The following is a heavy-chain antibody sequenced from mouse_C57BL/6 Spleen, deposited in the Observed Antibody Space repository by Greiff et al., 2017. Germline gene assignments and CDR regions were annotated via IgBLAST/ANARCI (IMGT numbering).Heavy chain of an antibody. D-gene: IGHD1-1*01. J-gene: IGHJ2*01. Sequence: QVQLQQPGAELVRPGSSVKLSCKASGYTFTSYWMDWVKQRPGQGLEWIGNIYPSDSETQYNQKFKDKATFTVDKASSTAYMQLSSLTSKDSAVYYWARNPSYDGSSYDFDYWGQGTTLTVSS. V-gene: IGHV1-61*01. CDR1: GYTFTSYW. CDR2: IYPSDSET. CDR3: ARNPSYDGSSYDFDY.